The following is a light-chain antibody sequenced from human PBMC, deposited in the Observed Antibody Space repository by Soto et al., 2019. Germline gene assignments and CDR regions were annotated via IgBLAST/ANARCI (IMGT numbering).Light chain of an antibody. Sequence: ETKITRFLSTWSPSVEDRAPTPSGAGQGISSGLAWYQQKPGKAPKVLIFDASSLESGVPSRFSGSGSATEFTLTISSLQPDDFATYYCQQYSTYPWTFGQGTKVEIK. V-gene: IGKV1-5*01. CDR1: QGISSG. CDR2: DAS. CDR3: QQYSTYPWT. J-gene: IGKJ1*01.